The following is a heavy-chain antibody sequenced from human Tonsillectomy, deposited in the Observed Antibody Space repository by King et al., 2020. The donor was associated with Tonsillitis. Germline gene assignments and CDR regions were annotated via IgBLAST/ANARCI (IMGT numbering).Heavy chain of an antibody. D-gene: IGHD3-22*01. CDR1: SGSISSGDYY. Sequence: MQLQESGPGLVKPSQTLSLTCTVSSGSISSGDYYWSWIRQPPGKGLEWIGYIYYNGDAYYNPSLKGRVTISVDTSKSQFSLKLRSVTAADTSVYFCARVRSAKAFYVSSAYSFDYWGQGTLVVVSS. CDR3: ARVRSAKAFYVSSAYSFDY. J-gene: IGHJ4*02. V-gene: IGHV4-30-4*01. CDR2: IYYNGDA.